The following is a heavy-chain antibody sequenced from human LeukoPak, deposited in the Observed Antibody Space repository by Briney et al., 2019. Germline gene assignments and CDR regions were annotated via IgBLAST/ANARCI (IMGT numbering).Heavy chain of an antibody. V-gene: IGHV4-61*01. Sequence: SETLSLTCTVAGGSVSSGFYYWSWIRQHPGKGLEWIGYIYESGTTHYNPSLESRVTISVDTSKNQFSLKLSSVTAADTAVYYCAGGSPTPDYWGQGTLVTVSS. D-gene: IGHD1-26*01. CDR2: IYESGTT. CDR3: AGGSPTPDY. J-gene: IGHJ4*02. CDR1: GGSVSSGFYY.